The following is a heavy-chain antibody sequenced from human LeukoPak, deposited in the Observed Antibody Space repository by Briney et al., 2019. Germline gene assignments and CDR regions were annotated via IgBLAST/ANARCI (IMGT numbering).Heavy chain of an antibody. J-gene: IGHJ5*02. CDR2: IYPGDSDT. V-gene: IGHV5-51*01. Sequence: KPGESLKISCKGAGYSLTNYWIGWVRQMPGKGLEWMGIIYPGDSDTRYSPSFQGQVTISADKSISTAYLQWSTLKASDTAIYYCARGGTTDSDNWFDTWGQGTLVTVSS. CDR3: ARGGTTDSDNWFDT. D-gene: IGHD4-11*01. CDR1: GYSLTNYW.